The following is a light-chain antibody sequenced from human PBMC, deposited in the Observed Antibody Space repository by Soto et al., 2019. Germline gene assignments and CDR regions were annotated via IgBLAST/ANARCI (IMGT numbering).Light chain of an antibody. CDR2: GAS. Sequence: EIVLTHAPGTLSLPRGERATLSCRASQSVSNNYLAWYQQKPGQAPRLLIYGASNRATGIPDRFSGSGSGTDFTLTISRLEPEDFAVYYCQQYGSSGTFGQGTKVDIK. CDR1: QSVSNNY. CDR3: QQYGSSGT. J-gene: IGKJ1*01. V-gene: IGKV3-20*01.